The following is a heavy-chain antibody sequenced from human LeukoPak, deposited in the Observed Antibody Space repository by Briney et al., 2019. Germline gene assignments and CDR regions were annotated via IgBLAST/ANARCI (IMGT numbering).Heavy chain of an antibody. CDR1: GGSFSIGGYS. V-gene: IGHV4-31*03. CDR2: IYYSGNT. D-gene: IGHD4-17*01. CDR3: ARGVELTTTVTSYSFDY. J-gene: IGHJ4*02. Sequence: SETLSLTCSVSGGSFSIGGYSWTWIRQLPGRGLEGIGYIYYSGNTYYNPSLKSRVTISVDTSKNQFSLKLSSVTAADTAVYYCARGVELTTTVTSYSFDYWGQGTLVTVSS.